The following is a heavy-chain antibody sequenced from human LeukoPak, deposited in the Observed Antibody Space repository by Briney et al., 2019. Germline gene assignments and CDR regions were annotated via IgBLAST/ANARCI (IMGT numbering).Heavy chain of an antibody. J-gene: IGHJ4*02. V-gene: IGHV4-61*02. CDR3: ARSYDFWSGYYSFDY. Sequence: SQTLSLTCTVSGGSISSGSYYWSWIRQPAGKGLEWIGRIYTSGGTNYNPSLESRVTISVDTSKNQFSLKLSPVTAADTAVYYCARSYDFWSGYYSFDYWGQGTLVTVSS. CDR2: IYTSGGT. CDR1: GGSISSGSYY. D-gene: IGHD3-3*01.